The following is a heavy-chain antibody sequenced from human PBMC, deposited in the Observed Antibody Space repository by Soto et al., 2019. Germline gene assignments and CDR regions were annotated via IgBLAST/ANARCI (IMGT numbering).Heavy chain of an antibody. J-gene: IGHJ5*02. D-gene: IGHD3-22*01. Sequence: SETLSLTCAVYGGSFSGYYWSWIRQPPGKGLAWIGKINHSGSTNYTPSLKSRVTISLDTSKNQFSLKLSSVTAADTAVYYCASLKRQPYYYDSSGRNWFDPWGQGTLVTVSS. CDR3: ASLKRQPYYYDSSGRNWFDP. CDR1: GGSFSGYY. V-gene: IGHV4-34*01. CDR2: INHSGST.